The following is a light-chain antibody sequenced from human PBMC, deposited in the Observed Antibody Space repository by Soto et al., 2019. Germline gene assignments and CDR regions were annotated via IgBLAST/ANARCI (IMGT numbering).Light chain of an antibody. J-gene: IGKJ1*01. CDR1: QSISSY. CDR3: QQSYSTPRT. CDR2: AAS. V-gene: IGKV1-39*01. Sequence: AYVGCRVTITCRASQSISSYLNWYQQKPGKAPKLLIYAASSLQSGVPSRFSGSGSGTDFTLTISSLQPEDFATYYCQQSYSTPRTFGQGTKVDIK.